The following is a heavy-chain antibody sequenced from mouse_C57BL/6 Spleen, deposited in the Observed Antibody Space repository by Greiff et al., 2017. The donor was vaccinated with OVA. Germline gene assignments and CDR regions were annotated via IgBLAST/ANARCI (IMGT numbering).Heavy chain of an antibody. D-gene: IGHD1-1*01. V-gene: IGHV2-2*01. CDR3: VRNRDYFHAMDD. CDR1: GFSLTSYG. Sequence: VQLQQSGPGLVQPSQSLSITCPVSGFSLTSYGVHWVRQSPGTGLEWLGVIWSGGSTDYTAAFISSLSISTDTSKSQVFFKRNSLQADDTDIYNCVRNRDYFHAMDDGGQGTSVTVSS. CDR2: IWSGGST. J-gene: IGHJ4*01.